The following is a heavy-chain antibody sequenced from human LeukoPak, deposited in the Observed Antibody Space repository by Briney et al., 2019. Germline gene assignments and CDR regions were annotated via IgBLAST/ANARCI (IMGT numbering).Heavy chain of an antibody. V-gene: IGHV4-34*01. D-gene: IGHD2-2*01. J-gene: IGHJ5*02. CDR3: ARSDIVVVPAARGPRKCHDVWFDP. CDR1: GGSFSGYY. Sequence: SETLSLTCAVYGGSFSGYYWSWILQPPGKGLEWIGEINYSGSTNYNPSLKSRVTISVDTSKNHFSLKLSSVTAAETAVYCCARSDIVVVPAARGPRKCHDVWFDPWGEGALVSVSS. CDR2: INYSGST.